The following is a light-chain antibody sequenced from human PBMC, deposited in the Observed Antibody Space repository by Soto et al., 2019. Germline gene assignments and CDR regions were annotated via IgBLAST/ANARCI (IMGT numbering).Light chain of an antibody. CDR2: AAS. J-gene: IGKJ1*01. CDR1: QSLTNNY. CDR3: QQYGSSGT. V-gene: IGKV3-20*01. Sequence: EIVLTQSPGTLSLSPGEGATLSCRASQSLTNNYFAWYQQKPGRALRLLIYAASSRATGIPDRFSGSGSGTDFTLTISRLEPEDFAVYYCQQYGSSGTFGQGTKVDI.